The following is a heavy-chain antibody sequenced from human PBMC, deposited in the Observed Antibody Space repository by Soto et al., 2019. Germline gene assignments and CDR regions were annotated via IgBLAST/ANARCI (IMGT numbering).Heavy chain of an antibody. Sequence: QPGGSLRLSCAASGFTVSVNLMNWVRQGSGKGLEWVSVINSGGSTDYADSVKGRFTISRDISRNTLYLQMNSLRAEDTAVYYCVRENYYYGMDVWGQGTTVTVSS. CDR2: INSGGST. CDR3: VRENYYYGMDV. V-gene: IGHV3-66*01. CDR1: GFTVSVNL. J-gene: IGHJ6*02.